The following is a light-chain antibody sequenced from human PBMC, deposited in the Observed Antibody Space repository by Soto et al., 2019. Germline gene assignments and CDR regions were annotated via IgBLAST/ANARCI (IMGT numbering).Light chain of an antibody. CDR1: QSVSSN. CDR3: QQYENWPG. V-gene: IGKV3-15*01. CDR2: GAS. J-gene: IGKJ4*01. Sequence: EIVMAQSPATLSVSPGERATLSCRASQSVSSNLAWYQQKRGQAPRLLIYGASSRATGIPARFSGSGSGTEFTLTIGSLQSDDFAVYYCQQYENWPGFGGGTKVDIK.